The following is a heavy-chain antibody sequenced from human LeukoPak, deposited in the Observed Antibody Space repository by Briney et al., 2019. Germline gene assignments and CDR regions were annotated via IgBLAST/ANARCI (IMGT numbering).Heavy chain of an antibody. CDR3: ARVSMVRGVIIAYYYYGMDV. CDR1: GMSFSGYA. D-gene: IGHD3-10*01. Sequence: GGSLRLSCVASGMSFSGYAMSWVRQAPGKGLEWVSGIGSDGSTHYAESVKGRFTISRDNAKNSLYLQMNSLRAEDTAVYYCARVSMVRGVIIAYYYYGMDVWGQGTTVTVSS. J-gene: IGHJ6*02. CDR2: IGSDGST. V-gene: IGHV3-23*01.